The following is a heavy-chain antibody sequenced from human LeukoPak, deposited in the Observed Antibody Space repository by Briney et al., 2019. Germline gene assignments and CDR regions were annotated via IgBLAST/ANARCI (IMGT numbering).Heavy chain of an antibody. V-gene: IGHV3-9*01. D-gene: IGHD1-26*01. J-gene: IGHJ4*02. CDR1: GFTFDDYA. CDR2: ISWNSGSI. Sequence: GRSLRLSCAASGFTFDDYAMHWVRQAPGKGLEWVSGISWNSGSIGYADSVKGRFTISRDNAKNSLYLQMNSLRAEDTALYYCAKDRGGSYNYWGQGTLVTVPS. CDR3: AKDRGGSYNY.